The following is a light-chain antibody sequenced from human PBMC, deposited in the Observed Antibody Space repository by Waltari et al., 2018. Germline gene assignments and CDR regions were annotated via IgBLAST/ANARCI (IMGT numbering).Light chain of an antibody. Sequence: DIQVTQSPSTLSASVGDRVTITCRASQSIVVWLAWYQQKPGKAPRLLIYKASYLESGVPSRFSGSASGTAFTLTISSLQADDFATYYCLQYISYPWTFGQGTTVEIK. J-gene: IGKJ1*01. V-gene: IGKV1-5*03. CDR1: QSIVVW. CDR3: LQYISYPWT. CDR2: KAS.